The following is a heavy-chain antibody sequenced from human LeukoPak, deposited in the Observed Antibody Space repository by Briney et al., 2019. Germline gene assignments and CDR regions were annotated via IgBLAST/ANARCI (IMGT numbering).Heavy chain of an antibody. V-gene: IGHV3-49*04. J-gene: IGHJ6*02. Sequence: PGGSLRLSCRGSGSTFGDHAMSWVRQAPGKGLEWVGFIRSKAYRGTTEYAASVKGRFTISRDDSASIAYLQMNSLKTEDTAVYYCARGPIQLWIHNAMDVWGQGTTVTVSS. CDR2: IRSKAYRGTT. CDR3: ARGPIQLWIHNAMDV. CDR1: GSTFGDHA. D-gene: IGHD5-18*01.